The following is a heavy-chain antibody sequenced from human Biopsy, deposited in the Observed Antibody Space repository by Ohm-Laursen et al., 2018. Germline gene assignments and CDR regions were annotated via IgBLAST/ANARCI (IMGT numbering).Heavy chain of an antibody. CDR2: IYSSGGS. D-gene: IGHD6-19*01. V-gene: IGHV4-4*07. J-gene: IGHJ2*01. CDR1: GGSTNDYF. Sequence: SDTLSLTCSASGGSTNDYFWSWIRQPAGETLEWIGRIYSSGGSSYNPSLKSRISMSMDTSNNHFSLTLTSVTAADTAVYYCARTPGKAVAGRFLDLWGRGTLVTVSS. CDR3: ARTPGKAVAGRFLDL.